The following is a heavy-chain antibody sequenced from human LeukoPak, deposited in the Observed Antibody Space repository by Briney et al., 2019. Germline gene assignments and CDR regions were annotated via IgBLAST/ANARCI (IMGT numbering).Heavy chain of an antibody. CDR1: GYTFTSYD. J-gene: IGHJ4*02. V-gene: IGHV1-8*01. D-gene: IGHD2-15*01. Sequence: ASVKVSRKPSGYTFTSYDVNWVRQATGQGLEWMGWVNPNSGHTGYAQKFQGRVTMTTNTSISTAYMELSSLRSEDTAVYYCARGAPGSYCSGGSCPYFDYWGQGTLVSVSS. CDR2: VNPNSGHT. CDR3: ARGAPGSYCSGGSCPYFDY.